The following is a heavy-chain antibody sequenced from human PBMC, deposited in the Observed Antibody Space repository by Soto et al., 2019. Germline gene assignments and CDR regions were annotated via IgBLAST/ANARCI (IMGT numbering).Heavy chain of an antibody. CDR2: IIPIFGTA. CDR3: ARVAAAAPWDFDY. V-gene: IGHV1-69*13. Sequence: SVKVSCKASGGTFSSYAISWVRQAPGQGLEWMGGIIPIFGTANYAQKFQGRVTITADESTSTAYMELSSLRSEDTAVYYCARVAAAAPWDFDYWGQGTLVTVSS. J-gene: IGHJ4*02. CDR1: GGTFSSYA. D-gene: IGHD6-13*01.